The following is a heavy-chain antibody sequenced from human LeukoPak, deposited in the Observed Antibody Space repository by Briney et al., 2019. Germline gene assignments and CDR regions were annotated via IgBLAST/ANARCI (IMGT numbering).Heavy chain of an antibody. D-gene: IGHD5-24*01. CDR1: GGSISNYY. V-gene: IGHV4-59*08. CDR3: ARGGWLQKSIGFDY. J-gene: IGHJ4*02. CDR2: IYYSGST. Sequence: SETLSLTCTVSGGSISNYYWCWIRQPPGKGLEWIGYIYYSGSTNYNPSLKSRVTISVDTSKNQFSLKLSSVTAADTAVYYCARGGWLQKSIGFDYWGQGTLVTVSS.